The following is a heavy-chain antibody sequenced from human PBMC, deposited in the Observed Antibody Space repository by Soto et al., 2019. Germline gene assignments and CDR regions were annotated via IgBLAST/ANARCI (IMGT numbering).Heavy chain of an antibody. Sequence: ASVKVSCKASGYTFTSYGISWVRQAPGQGLEWMGWISAYNGNTNYAQKLQGRVTMTTDTSTSTAYMELRSLRSDDTAVYYCASSSLCSGGSCYLDAFDIWGQGTRVTVPS. CDR2: ISAYNGNT. CDR1: GYTFTSYG. D-gene: IGHD2-15*01. J-gene: IGHJ3*02. CDR3: ASSSLCSGGSCYLDAFDI. V-gene: IGHV1-18*01.